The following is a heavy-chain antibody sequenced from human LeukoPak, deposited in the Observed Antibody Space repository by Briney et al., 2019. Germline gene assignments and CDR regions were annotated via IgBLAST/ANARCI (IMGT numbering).Heavy chain of an antibody. CDR3: ARHFWTAAATDY. Sequence: PSETLSLTCTVSGDSISSSSYYWGWIHQPPGKGLEWIGSIYYSGSTYYNPSLKSRVTISVDTSKNQFSLKLSSVTAADTAVYYCARHFWTAAATDYWGQGTLVTVSS. D-gene: IGHD6-13*01. J-gene: IGHJ4*02. V-gene: IGHV4-39*01. CDR2: IYYSGST. CDR1: GDSISSSSYY.